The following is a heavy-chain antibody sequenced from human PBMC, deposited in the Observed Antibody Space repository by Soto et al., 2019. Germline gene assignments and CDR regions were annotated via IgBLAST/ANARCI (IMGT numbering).Heavy chain of an antibody. J-gene: IGHJ4*02. V-gene: IGHV3-11*01. CDR2: ISDSGSTI. Sequence: GGSLRLSCAASGFTFSDYYMTWVRQAPGKGLEWVSYISDSGSTIYYADSVKGRFTISRDNAKNSLYLQMNSLRAEDTAVYYCAGGSSYIVVGVAATLDHWGQGTQVTVSS. D-gene: IGHD2-15*01. CDR3: AGGSSYIVVGVAATLDH. CDR1: GFTFSDYY.